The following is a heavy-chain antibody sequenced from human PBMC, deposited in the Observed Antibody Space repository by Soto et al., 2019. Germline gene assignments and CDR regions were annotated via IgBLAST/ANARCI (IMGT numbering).Heavy chain of an antibody. Sequence: PGGSLRLSCAASGFTFSSYSMNWVRQAPGKGLEWVSSISSSSSYIYYADSVKGRFTISRDNAKNSLYLQMNSLRAEDTAVYYCARAWEYCSSWYGGYYYYGMDVWGQGTTVTVSS. J-gene: IGHJ6*02. D-gene: IGHD6-13*01. CDR1: GFTFSSYS. CDR2: ISSSSSYI. CDR3: ARAWEYCSSWYGGYYYYGMDV. V-gene: IGHV3-21*01.